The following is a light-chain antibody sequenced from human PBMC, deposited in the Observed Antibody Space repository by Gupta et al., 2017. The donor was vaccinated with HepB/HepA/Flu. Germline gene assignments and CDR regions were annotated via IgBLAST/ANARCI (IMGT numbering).Light chain of an antibody. Sequence: QSVLTQPPAASGSTAQRVPMSCSGGSSNSGKNPVTWFHQIPGAAPKLLIYNDDQRPSGVPDRFSGSKSGTSASLAISGLQSEDDGVYYCAAWDEHLNGVFGGGTKLTVL. V-gene: IGLV1-44*01. CDR2: NDD. CDR1: SSNSGKNP. CDR3: AAWDEHLNGV. J-gene: IGLJ3*02.